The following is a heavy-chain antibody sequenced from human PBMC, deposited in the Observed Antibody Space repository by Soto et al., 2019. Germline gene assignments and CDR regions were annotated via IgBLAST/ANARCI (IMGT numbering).Heavy chain of an antibody. CDR3: ASTYSNASSGPFDF. D-gene: IGHD1-26*01. CDR1: GGSISSGGYY. Sequence: SETLSLTCTVSGGSISSGGYYWSWIRQHPEKGLEWIGYIYYSGTTYYNPSLESRVTISVDTSENQFSLNLNSVTAADTAMYYCASTYSNASSGPFDFWGQGALVTVSS. V-gene: IGHV4-31*03. CDR2: IYYSGTT. J-gene: IGHJ4*02.